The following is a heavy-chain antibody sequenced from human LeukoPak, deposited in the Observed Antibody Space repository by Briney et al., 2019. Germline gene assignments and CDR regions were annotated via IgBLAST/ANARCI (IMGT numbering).Heavy chain of an antibody. J-gene: IGHJ4*02. CDR1: GFTFSSYW. CDR3: ARAPQYCSSTSCYWYWNY. V-gene: IGHV3-7*05. CDR2: IKQDGSEK. D-gene: IGHD2-2*01. Sequence: GGSLRLSCAASGFTFSSYWMSWVRQAPGKGLEWVANIKQDGSEKYYVDSVKGRFTISRDNAKNSLYLQMNSLRAEDTAVYYCARAPQYCSSTSCYWYWNYWGQGTLGTVSS.